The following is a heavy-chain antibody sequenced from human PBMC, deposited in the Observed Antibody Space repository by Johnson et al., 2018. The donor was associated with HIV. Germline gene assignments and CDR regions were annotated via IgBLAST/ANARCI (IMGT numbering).Heavy chain of an antibody. Sequence: EVQLVESGGGLVQPGGSLRLSCAASGFPFRSYAMSWVRQAPGKGLEWVSAISGSGGSTYYADSVKGRFTISRDNSKNTLYLQMNSLGAGDTAVYYCAKEMRVVAAAGKTGSSAFDIWGQGTMVTVSS. J-gene: IGHJ3*02. D-gene: IGHD6-13*01. CDR1: GFPFRSYA. V-gene: IGHV3-23*04. CDR3: AKEMRVVAAAGKTGSSAFDI. CDR2: ISGSGGST.